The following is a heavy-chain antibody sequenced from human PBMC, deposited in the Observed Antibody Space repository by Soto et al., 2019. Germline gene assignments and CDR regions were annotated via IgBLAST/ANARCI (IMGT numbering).Heavy chain of an antibody. CDR2: IYWDDDK. V-gene: IGHV2-5*02. CDR3: IQSRCGGDCLQSYASHYYYGMDV. D-gene: IGHD2-21*02. Sequence: QITLKESGPTLVKPTQTLTLTCTFSGFSLSTSGVGVGWIRQPPGKALEWLALIYWDDDKRYSPSLRSRLTISKDTPKNQVVLTMTNMDPVDTDTYYCIQSRCGGDCLQSYASHYYYGMDVWGQGTTVTVSS. CDR1: GFSLSTSGVG. J-gene: IGHJ6*02.